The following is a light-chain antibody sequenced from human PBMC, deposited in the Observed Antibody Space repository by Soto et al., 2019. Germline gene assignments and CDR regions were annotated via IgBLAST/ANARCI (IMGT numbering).Light chain of an antibody. V-gene: IGLV2-14*01. Sequence: QSALTQPASVSGSPGQSITISCTGTSIDIGGFNYVSWYQQHPGEAPKLMIYEVTNRPSGVSTRFSGSKSGNTASLTISGLQAEDEADYYCQSYDSSLSGSVFGGGTQLTVL. CDR1: SIDIGGFNY. J-gene: IGLJ2*01. CDR3: QSYDSSLSGSV. CDR2: EVT.